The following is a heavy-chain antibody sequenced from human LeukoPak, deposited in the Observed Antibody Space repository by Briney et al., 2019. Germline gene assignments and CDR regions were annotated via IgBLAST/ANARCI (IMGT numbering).Heavy chain of an antibody. D-gene: IGHD3-22*01. CDR3: AKGSYYDSSGYYYFDY. CDR1: GFTFSSYA. J-gene: IGHJ4*02. CDR2: ISGSGGST. Sequence: GGSLRLFCAASGFTFSSYAMSWVRQAPGKGLEWVSAISGSGGSTSYADSVKGRFTISRDNSKNTLYLQMNSLRAEDTAVYYCAKGSYYDSSGYYYFDYWGQGTLVTVSS. V-gene: IGHV3-23*01.